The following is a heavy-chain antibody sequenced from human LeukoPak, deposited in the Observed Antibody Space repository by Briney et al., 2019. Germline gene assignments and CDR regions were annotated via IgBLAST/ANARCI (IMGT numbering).Heavy chain of an antibody. CDR2: ISGSGGST. D-gene: IGHD2-15*01. Sequence: PGGSLRLSCAASGFTFNRNAISWVRQAPGKGLEWVSAISGSGGSTYYADSVKGRFTISRDNSKNTLYLQMNSLRAEDTAVYYCAKGTKWSAESYYFDYWGQGTLVTVSS. V-gene: IGHV3-23*01. J-gene: IGHJ4*02. CDR3: AKGTKWSAESYYFDY. CDR1: GFTFNRNA.